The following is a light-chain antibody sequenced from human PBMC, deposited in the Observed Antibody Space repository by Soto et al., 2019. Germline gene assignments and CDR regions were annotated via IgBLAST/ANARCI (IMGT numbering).Light chain of an antibody. CDR2: DAS. V-gene: IGKV3-11*01. Sequence: EIVLTQSPATLSLSPGERATLSCRASQSVSSYLAWYQQKPGQAPRLLIYDASNRATGIPARFSGSGSGTGFTLTISSLEPEDFAVYYCQQRSNWPPRITFGPGTKGDIK. CDR3: QQRSNWPPRIT. J-gene: IGKJ3*01. CDR1: QSVSSY.